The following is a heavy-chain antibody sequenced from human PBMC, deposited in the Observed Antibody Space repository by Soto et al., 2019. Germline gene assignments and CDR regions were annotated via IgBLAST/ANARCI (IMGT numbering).Heavy chain of an antibody. CDR3: ARRYGASFDY. D-gene: IGHD4-17*01. Sequence: QVQLQESGPGLVKPSETLSLTCTVSGGSISSYYWSWILQPPGKGLEWIGYIYYSGSTNYNPSLKSRVTISVDTSKNQFSLKLSSVTAADTAVYYCARRYGASFDYWGKGTLVTVSS. J-gene: IGHJ4*02. V-gene: IGHV4-59*01. CDR2: IYYSGST. CDR1: GGSISSYY.